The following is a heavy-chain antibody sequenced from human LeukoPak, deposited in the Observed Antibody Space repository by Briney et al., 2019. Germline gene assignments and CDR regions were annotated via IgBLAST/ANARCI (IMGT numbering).Heavy chain of an antibody. J-gene: IGHJ5*02. CDR2: IYYSGST. D-gene: IGHD2-2*01. CDR1: GGSISSSSYY. CDR3: ARKVVVPAAVYNWFDP. V-gene: IGHV4-39*07. Sequence: SETLSLTCTVSGGSISSSSYYWGWIRQPPGKGLEWIGSIYYSGSTYYNPSLKSRVTISVDTSKNQFSLKLSSVTAADTAVYYCARKVVVPAAVYNWFDPWGQGTLVTVSS.